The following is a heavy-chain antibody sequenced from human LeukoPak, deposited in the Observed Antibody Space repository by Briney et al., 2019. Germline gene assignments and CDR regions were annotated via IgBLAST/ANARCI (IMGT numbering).Heavy chain of an antibody. V-gene: IGHV4-34*01. CDR3: ARGLSDIVVVVAATNFDY. CDR1: GGSFSGYY. Sequence: NPSETLSLTCAVYGGSFSGYYWSWIRQPPGKGLEWIGEINHSGSTNYNSSLRSRVTISVDTSKNQFSLKLSSVTAADTAVYYCARGLSDIVVVVAATNFDYWGQGTLVTVSS. D-gene: IGHD2-15*01. J-gene: IGHJ4*02. CDR2: INHSGST.